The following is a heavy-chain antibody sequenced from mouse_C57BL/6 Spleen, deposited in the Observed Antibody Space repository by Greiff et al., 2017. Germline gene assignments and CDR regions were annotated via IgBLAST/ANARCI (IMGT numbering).Heavy chain of an antibody. V-gene: IGHV3-6*01. CDR1: GYSITSGYY. D-gene: IGHD2-4*01. Sequence: EVKLLESGPGLVKPSQSLSLTCSVTGYSITSGYYWNWIRQFPGNKLEWMGYISYDGSNNYNPSLKNRISITRDTSKNQFFLKLNSVTTEDTATYYCARDGDYDPFAYWGQGTLVTVSA. J-gene: IGHJ3*01. CDR3: ARDGDYDPFAY. CDR2: ISYDGSN.